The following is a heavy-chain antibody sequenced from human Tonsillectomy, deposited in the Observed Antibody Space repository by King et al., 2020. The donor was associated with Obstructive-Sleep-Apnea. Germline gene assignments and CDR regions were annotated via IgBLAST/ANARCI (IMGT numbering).Heavy chain of an antibody. Sequence: QLQESGPGLVKPSETLSLTCTVSGGSISSSSYYWGWIRQPPGKGLEWIWSIYYSGGTYYNPSLKSRVTISVDTSKNQFSLKLSSVTAADTAVYYCARIVTYYYDSSGYLYFFDYWGQGTLVTVSS. J-gene: IGHJ4*02. D-gene: IGHD3-22*01. CDR2: IYYSGGT. CDR3: ARIVTYYYDSSGYLYFFDY. CDR1: GGSISSSSYY. V-gene: IGHV4-39*07.